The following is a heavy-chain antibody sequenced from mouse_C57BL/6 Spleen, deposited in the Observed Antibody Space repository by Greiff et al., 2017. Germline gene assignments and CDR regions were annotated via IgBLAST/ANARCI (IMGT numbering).Heavy chain of an antibody. CDR3: ARDRLDSSGYAMDY. CDR2: ISDGGSYT. Sequence: EVQLQESGGGLVKPGGSLKLSCAASGFTFSSYAMSWVRQTPEKRLEWVATISDGGSYTYYPDNVKGRFTISRDNAKNNLYLQMSHLKSEDTAMYYCARDRLDSSGYAMDYWGQGTSVTVSS. V-gene: IGHV5-4*01. D-gene: IGHD3-2*02. CDR1: GFTFSSYA. J-gene: IGHJ4*01.